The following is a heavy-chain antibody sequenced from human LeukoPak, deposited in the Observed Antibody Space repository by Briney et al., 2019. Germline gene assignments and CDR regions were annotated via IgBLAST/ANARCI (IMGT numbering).Heavy chain of an antibody. CDR2: IYYSGST. D-gene: IGHD5-18*01. V-gene: IGHV4-59*12. Sequence: SETLSLTCTVSGGSISSYYWSWIRQPPGKGLEWIGYIYYSGSTNYNPSLKSRVTISVDTSKNQFSLQLNSVTPEDTAEYYCARDTAGDTAMVPFDYWGQGTLVTVSS. CDR1: GGSISSYY. CDR3: ARDTAGDTAMVPFDY. J-gene: IGHJ4*02.